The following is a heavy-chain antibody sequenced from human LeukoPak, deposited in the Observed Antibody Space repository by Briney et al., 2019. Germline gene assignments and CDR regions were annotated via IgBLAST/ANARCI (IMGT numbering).Heavy chain of an antibody. CDR2: IYHSGST. D-gene: IGHD6-19*01. CDR1: GYSISSGYY. V-gene: IGHV4-38-2*02. CDR3: ARVIRQQPVAGTVDY. Sequence: SETLSLTCTVSGYSISSGYYWGWIRQPPGKGLEWTGSIYHSGSTYYNPSLKSRVTISVDTSKNQFSLKLSSVTAADTAVYYCARVIRQQPVAGTVDYWGQGTLVTVSS. J-gene: IGHJ4*02.